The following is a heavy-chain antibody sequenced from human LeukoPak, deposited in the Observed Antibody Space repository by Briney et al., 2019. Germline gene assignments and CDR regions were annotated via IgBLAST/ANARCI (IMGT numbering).Heavy chain of an antibody. CDR2: IYYSGST. V-gene: IGHV4-59*08. J-gene: IGHJ5*02. CDR1: GGSISSYY. D-gene: IGHD2-8*01. CDR3: ARRYCTNGVCHNWFDP. Sequence: PSETLSLTCTVSGGSISSYYWSWIRQPPGKGLEWIGYIYYSGSTNYNPSLKSRVTISVDTSKNQFSLKLSSVTAADTAVYYCARRYCTNGVCHNWFDPLGPGNPGHRLL.